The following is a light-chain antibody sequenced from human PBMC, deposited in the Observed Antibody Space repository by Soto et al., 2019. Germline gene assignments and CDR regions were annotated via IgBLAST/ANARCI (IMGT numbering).Light chain of an antibody. V-gene: IGLV1-40*01. CDR2: GNS. J-gene: IGLJ1*01. Sequence: QSVLTQPPSVSGAPGQRVTISCTGSSSNIGAGYDVQWYQQLPGTAPKLLMYGNSNRPSGVPDRFSGSKSGTSASLAITGLQAEDEADYYCQSYDSSRYVFGTGTKVTVL. CDR1: SSNIGAGYD. CDR3: QSYDSSRYV.